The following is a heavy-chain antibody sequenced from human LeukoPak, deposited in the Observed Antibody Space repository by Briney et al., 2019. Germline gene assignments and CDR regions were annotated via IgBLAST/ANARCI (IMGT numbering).Heavy chain of an antibody. CDR3: AKNSPLSASDI. V-gene: IGHV4-4*07. CDR1: GGSISSYY. CDR2: IYIRGST. D-gene: IGHD2/OR15-2a*01. J-gene: IGHJ3*02. Sequence: SETLFLTCTVSGGSISSYYWSWIRQPAGKGLEWIGRIYIRGSTNYNPSLKSRVTMSLDTSKNQFSLKLTSVTAADTAVYYCAKNSPLSASDIWGQGTMVTVSS.